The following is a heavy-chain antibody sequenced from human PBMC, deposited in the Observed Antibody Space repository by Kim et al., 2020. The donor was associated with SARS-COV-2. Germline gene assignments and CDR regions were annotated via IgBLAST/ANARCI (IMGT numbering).Heavy chain of an antibody. CDR2: INPSGGST. D-gene: IGHD5-12*01. CDR1: GYTFTSYY. V-gene: IGHV1-46*01. Sequence: ASVKVSCKASGYTFTSYYMHWVRQAPGQGLEWMGIINPSGGSTSYAQKFQGRVTMTRDTSTSTVYMELSSLRSEDTAVYYCARDHQGRWLQLFRSYYYGMDVWGQGTTVTVSS. J-gene: IGHJ6*02. CDR3: ARDHQGRWLQLFRSYYYGMDV.